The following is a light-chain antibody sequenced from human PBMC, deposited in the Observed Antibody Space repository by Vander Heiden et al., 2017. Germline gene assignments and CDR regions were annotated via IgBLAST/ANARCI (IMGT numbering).Light chain of an antibody. J-gene: IGKJ2*01. Sequence: DIQMTQSPSTLSAYAGDRVTITCRASQSISSWLAWYQQKPGKAPKLLIYKASSLESGVPSRFSGSGSGTEFTLTISSLQPDDFATYYCQQYNSYPYTFGQGTKLEIK. V-gene: IGKV1-5*03. CDR3: QQYNSYPYT. CDR2: KAS. CDR1: QSISSW.